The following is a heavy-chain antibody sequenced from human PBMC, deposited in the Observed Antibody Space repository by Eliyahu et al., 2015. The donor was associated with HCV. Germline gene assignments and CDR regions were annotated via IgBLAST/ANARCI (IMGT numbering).Heavy chain of an antibody. D-gene: IGHD3-10*01. V-gene: IGHV3-74*01. CDR2: ISSDGIAT. J-gene: IGHJ5*02. CDR1: GITFSSYW. CDR3: AREGYYYDLGNWGRWFDP. Sequence: EVQLVESGGGLVQPGGSLRLSCATSGITFSSYWMHWVRQVPGKGLVWVSRISSDGIATDYADSVKGRFTISRDNAKNTLYLQMNSLRVEDTAVYYCAREGYYYDLGNWGRWFDPWGQGTLVTVSS.